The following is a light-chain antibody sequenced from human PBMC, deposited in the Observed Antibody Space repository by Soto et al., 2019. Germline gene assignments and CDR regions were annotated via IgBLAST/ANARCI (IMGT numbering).Light chain of an antibody. CDR1: QSINIY. J-gene: IGKJ2*01. Sequence: IQLTQSPSSLSASVGDRVTVTCRASQSINIYLNWYQQKPGKAPTLLIYGASTLQSGVPSRFSGGGSRTEFTLTISSLQTEDCATYYCQQSYRSPYTFGQGTKLEI. V-gene: IGKV1-39*01. CDR2: GAS. CDR3: QQSYRSPYT.